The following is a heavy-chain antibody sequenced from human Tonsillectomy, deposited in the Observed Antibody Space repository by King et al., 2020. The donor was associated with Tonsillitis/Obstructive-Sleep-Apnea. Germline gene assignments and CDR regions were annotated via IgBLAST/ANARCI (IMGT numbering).Heavy chain of an antibody. CDR1: GYSFTSYW. CDR2: IYPGDSNT. Sequence: LQLVQSGAEVKKPGESLKISCKGSGYSFTSYWIGWVRQMPGKGLEWMGLIYPGDSNTRYSPTFQGQVTISADKSISTTYLQWSSLKASNTAMYYCATAQYYYDSSGYSIGDFDYWGQGTLVTVSS. V-gene: IGHV5-51*03. CDR3: ATAQYYYDSSGYSIGDFDY. J-gene: IGHJ4*02. D-gene: IGHD3-22*01.